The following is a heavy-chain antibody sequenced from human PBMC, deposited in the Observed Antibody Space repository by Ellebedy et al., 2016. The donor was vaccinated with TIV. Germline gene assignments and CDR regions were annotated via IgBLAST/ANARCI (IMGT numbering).Heavy chain of an antibody. V-gene: IGHV4-39*07. Sequence: SETLSLTCTVSGGSISTNLYYWGWVRQPPGKGLEWIANIFHTGNSYYNTSLKSPVTVSVDTSKNQFSLRLSAVTAADTAIYYCARREIVVVAAVNAYADWGQGTLVTVSS. D-gene: IGHD2-15*01. CDR1: GGSISTNLYY. J-gene: IGHJ4*02. CDR2: IFHTGNS. CDR3: ARREIVVVAAVNAYAD.